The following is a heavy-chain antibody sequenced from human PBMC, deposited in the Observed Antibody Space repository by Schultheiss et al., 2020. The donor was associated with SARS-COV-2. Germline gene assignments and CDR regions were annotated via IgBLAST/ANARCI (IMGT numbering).Heavy chain of an antibody. CDR1: GGSFSGYY. J-gene: IGHJ3*02. D-gene: IGHD6-19*01. Sequence: SETLSLTCAVYGGSFSGYYWSWIRQPPGKGLEWIGSIYHSGSTYYNPSLKSRVTISVDTSKNQFSLKLSSVTAADTAVYYCAGGGRGWVKDAFDIWGQGTMVTVSS. CDR2: IYHSGST. V-gene: IGHV4-34*01. CDR3: AGGGRGWVKDAFDI.